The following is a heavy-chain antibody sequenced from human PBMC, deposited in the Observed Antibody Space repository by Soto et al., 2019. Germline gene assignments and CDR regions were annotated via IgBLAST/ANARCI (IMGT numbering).Heavy chain of an antibody. D-gene: IGHD4-17*01. CDR1: GGSISGYS. J-gene: IGHJ4*02. CDR3: ARGTDDYGDYYFDY. V-gene: IGHV4-59*12. Sequence: PSETLSLTCTVSGGSISGYSWSWIRQPPGKGLEYIGYISYTGSTNYNPSLKSRVTISLDTSKNQFSLKLSSVTAADTAVYYCARGTDDYGDYYFDYWGQGTLVTVSS. CDR2: ISYTGST.